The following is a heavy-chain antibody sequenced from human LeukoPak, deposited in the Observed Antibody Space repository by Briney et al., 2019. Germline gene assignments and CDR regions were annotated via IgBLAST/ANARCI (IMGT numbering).Heavy chain of an antibody. J-gene: IGHJ4*02. CDR1: GFTVSSNY. D-gene: IGHD3-10*01. V-gene: IGHV3-53*01. CDR2: LYSGGGT. Sequence: GESLRLSCAVAGFTVSSNYMSWVRQAPGKGLEWVSVLYSGGGTFYADSVRGRFTISRDNSKNTLYLQMNSLRAEDTAVYFCARHDEGFGPFDYWGQGTLVTVSS. CDR3: ARHDEGFGPFDY.